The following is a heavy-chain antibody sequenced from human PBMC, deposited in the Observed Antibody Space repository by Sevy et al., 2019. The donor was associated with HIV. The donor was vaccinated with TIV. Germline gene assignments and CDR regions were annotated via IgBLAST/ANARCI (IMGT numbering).Heavy chain of an antibody. J-gene: IGHJ4*01. CDR2: IKSDGSDK. Sequence: GGSLRLSCAASGFTFRIYYMTWPRQAPGKGLEWVANIKSDGSDKYYVDTVKGRFTISSDNAKNSLYLQMNSLTAEDTAVYYCARYGGYIDHWGHGTLVTVSS. CDR3: ARYGGYIDH. CDR1: GFTFRIYY. D-gene: IGHD2-15*01. V-gene: IGHV3-7*01.